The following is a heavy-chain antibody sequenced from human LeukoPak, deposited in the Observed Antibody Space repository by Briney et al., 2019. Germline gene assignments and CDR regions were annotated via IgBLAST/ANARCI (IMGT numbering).Heavy chain of an antibody. Sequence: ASVNVSCKASRYTFTSYYMHWVRQAPGQGLEWMGIINPSGGSTSYAQKFQGRVTVTRDTSTSTVHMELSGLRSEDTAVYYCARDQEGFDYWGQGTLVTVSS. CDR2: INPSGGST. CDR3: ARDQEGFDY. J-gene: IGHJ4*02. V-gene: IGHV1-46*01. CDR1: RYTFTSYY.